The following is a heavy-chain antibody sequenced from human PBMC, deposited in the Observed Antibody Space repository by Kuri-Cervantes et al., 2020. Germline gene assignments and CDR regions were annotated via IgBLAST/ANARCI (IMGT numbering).Heavy chain of an antibody. CDR2: INPNSGGT. Sequence: ASVKVSCKVSGYTLTELSMHRVRQAPGQGLEWMGWINPNSGGTNYAQKFQGRVTMTRDTSISTAYMELSRLRSDDTAVYYCARGGEKYYYDSSGPPRNGMDVWGRGTTVTVSS. CDR1: GYTLTELS. V-gene: IGHV1-2*02. J-gene: IGHJ6*02. CDR3: ARGGEKYYYDSSGPPRNGMDV. D-gene: IGHD3-22*01.